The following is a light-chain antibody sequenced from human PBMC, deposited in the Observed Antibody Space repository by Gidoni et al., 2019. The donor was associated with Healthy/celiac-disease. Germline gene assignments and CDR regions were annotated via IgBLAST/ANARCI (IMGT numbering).Light chain of an antibody. Sequence: DIVMTQSPASLAVSLGERATINCKSSQSVLYSSNNRNYLAWYQQKPGQPPKLLIYWASTRESGVPDRFSGSGSGTDFTLTISSLQAEDVAVYYCQQYYSTPCSFGQGTKLEIK. V-gene: IGKV4-1*01. CDR2: WAS. CDR1: QSVLYSSNNRNY. J-gene: IGKJ2*04. CDR3: QQYYSTPCS.